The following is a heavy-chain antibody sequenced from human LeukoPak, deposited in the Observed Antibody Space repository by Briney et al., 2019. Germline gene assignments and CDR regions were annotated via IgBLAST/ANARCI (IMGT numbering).Heavy chain of an antibody. CDR3: ARGSIAAAGTGYFQH. CDR2: IYYSGST. D-gene: IGHD6-13*01. J-gene: IGHJ1*01. CDR1: GGSISSSTYC. Sequence: SETLSLTCTVSGGSISSSTYCWGWIRQPPGKGLEWIGTIYYSGSTYYNPSLQSRVTISVDTSKNQFSLKLSSVTAADTAVYYCARGSIAAAGTGYFQHWGQGTLVTVSS. V-gene: IGHV4-39*07.